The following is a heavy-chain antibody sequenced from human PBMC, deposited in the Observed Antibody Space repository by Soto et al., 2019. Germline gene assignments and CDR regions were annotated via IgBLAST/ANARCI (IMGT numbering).Heavy chain of an antibody. CDR1: GFTFSNYA. Sequence: EVQLVAAVGGLVQPGGSLSLSCADSGFTFSNYAMDWVRQAPGNVLEYVSGISSNGVGTYYANSVKDRFTISRDNSKNTLYLQMGSLRAEDMAVYYCARREQSDYYYMDVWGKGTSVTVSS. CDR3: ARREQSDYYYMDV. D-gene: IGHD6-19*01. V-gene: IGHV3-64*01. J-gene: IGHJ6*03. CDR2: ISSNGVGT.